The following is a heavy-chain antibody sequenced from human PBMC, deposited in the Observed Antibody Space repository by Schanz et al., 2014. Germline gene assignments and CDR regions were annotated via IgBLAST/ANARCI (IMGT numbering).Heavy chain of an antibody. J-gene: IGHJ4*02. CDR1: GYIFINSG. CDR3: AKDRRFLHRDELDYFDS. D-gene: IGHD3-3*01. CDR2: ISGYNHNK. Sequence: QVELVQSGPEVKKPGATVKVSCKASGYIFINSGISWVRQAPGQGLEWMGWISGYNHNKKYDQKFQGRVTMTTDTSTSTAYMAPTDPRSDLTAVDYCAKDRRFLHRDELDYFDSWGQGTLVTVSS. V-gene: IGHV1-18*01.